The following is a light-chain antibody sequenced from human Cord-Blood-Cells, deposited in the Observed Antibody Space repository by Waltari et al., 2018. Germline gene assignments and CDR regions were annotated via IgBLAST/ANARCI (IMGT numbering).Light chain of an antibody. CDR1: SSDGGGYHY. V-gene: IGLV2-14*01. J-gene: IGLJ1*01. Sequence: QSALTQPASVSGSPGQSITISCTGTSSDGGGYHYVSWYQQHPGKAPKLMIYDVSNRPSGVSNRFSGSKSGNTASLTISGLQAEDEADYYCSSYTSSSTLVFGTGTKVTVL. CDR3: SSYTSSSTLV. CDR2: DVS.